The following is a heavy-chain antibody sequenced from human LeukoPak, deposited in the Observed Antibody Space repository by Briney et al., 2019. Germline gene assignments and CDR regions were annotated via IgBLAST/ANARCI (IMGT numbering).Heavy chain of an antibody. CDR3: ARDNWNFDY. V-gene: IGHV3-7*04. J-gene: IGHJ4*02. CDR1: GFTFSSYG. D-gene: IGHD1-20*01. Sequence: GGSLRLSCAASGFTFSSYGMSWGRQAPGKGLEWVANIKQDGSEKYYVDSVKGRFTISRDNAKNSLYLQMNSLRAEDTAVYHCARDNWNFDYWGQGTLVTVSS. CDR2: IKQDGSEK.